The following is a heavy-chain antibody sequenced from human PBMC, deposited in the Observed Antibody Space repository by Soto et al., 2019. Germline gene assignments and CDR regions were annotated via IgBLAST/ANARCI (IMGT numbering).Heavy chain of an antibody. J-gene: IGHJ6*02. V-gene: IGHV3-23*01. CDR2: ISGSAGT. CDR1: GFTFSSYA. Sequence: EVQLLESGGGLVQPGGSLRLSCAASGFTFSSYAMSWVRQAPGKGLECVSTISGSAGTYYADSVKGRFTISRDHSKNTLYLQMNSLRAEDTAVYYCAKGAPTGRPYGLDVWGQGTTVTVSS. CDR3: AKGAPTGRPYGLDV.